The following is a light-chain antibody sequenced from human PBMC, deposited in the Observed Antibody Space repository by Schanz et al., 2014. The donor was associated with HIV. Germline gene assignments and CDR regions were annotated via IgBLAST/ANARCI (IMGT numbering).Light chain of an antibody. V-gene: IGKV3-20*01. Sequence: EIVLTQSPGTLSLSPGERGTLSCRASQSVKSNFIGWYQQKPGQAPRLLIFGASNRATGIPDRFSGGESGTDFTLTISRVEPEDYAVYYCQQYGSSPRTFGQGTKVEV. CDR1: QSVKSNF. CDR3: QQYGSSPRT. J-gene: IGKJ1*01. CDR2: GAS.